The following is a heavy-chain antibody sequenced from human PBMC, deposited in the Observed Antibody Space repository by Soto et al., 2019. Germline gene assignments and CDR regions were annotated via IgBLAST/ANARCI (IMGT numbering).Heavy chain of an antibody. V-gene: IGHV3-23*01. J-gene: IGHJ6*03. CDR3: AKVGDSMYYFFMDV. CDR1: GFIFRAYA. Sequence: GGSLRLSCATSGFIFRAYAMSWVRQAPGKGLEWVSAISGSGGSTYYADSVKGRFTISRDNSKNTLYLQLNSLRDEDTAVYHCAKVGDSMYYFFMDVWGKGTTVTVSS. CDR2: ISGSGGST. D-gene: IGHD3-10*01.